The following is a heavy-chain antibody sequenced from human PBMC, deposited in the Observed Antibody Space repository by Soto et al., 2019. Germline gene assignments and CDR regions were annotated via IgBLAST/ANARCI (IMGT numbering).Heavy chain of an antibody. D-gene: IGHD3-10*01. V-gene: IGHV5-51*01. CDR1: GYSFTTSW. J-gene: IGHJ6*02. CDR2: IFPADSDT. CDR3: ARLGSGMDV. Sequence: LGESLKISCKGSGYSFTTSWIAWVRQMPGKGLEWMGIIFPADSDTRYSPSFEGQVTISADKSITTAYLQWSSLKASDTAMYYCARLGSGMDVWGQGTTVTVSS.